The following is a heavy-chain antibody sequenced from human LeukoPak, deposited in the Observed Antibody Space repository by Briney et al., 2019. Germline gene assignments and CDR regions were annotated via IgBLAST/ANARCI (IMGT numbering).Heavy chain of an antibody. Sequence: SVKVSCKASGGTFSSYAISWVRQAPGQGLEWMGRIIPIFGTANYAQKFQGRVTITADKSTSTAYMELSSLRSEDTAVYYCARVRGHCSSTSCYTLSADYWGQGTLVTVSS. V-gene: IGHV1-69*06. D-gene: IGHD2-2*02. CDR2: IIPIFGTA. J-gene: IGHJ4*02. CDR1: GGTFSSYA. CDR3: ARVRGHCSSTSCYTLSADY.